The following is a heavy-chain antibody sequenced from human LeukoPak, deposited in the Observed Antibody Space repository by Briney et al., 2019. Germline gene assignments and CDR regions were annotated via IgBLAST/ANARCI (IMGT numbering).Heavy chain of an antibody. Sequence: EASVKVSCKASGYTFTSYDINWVRQATGQGLEWMGWMNPNSGNTGYAQKFQGRVTMTRNTSISTAYMELSSLRSEDTAVYYCARAALRYDSSGALPQGLVFYYYYMDVWGKGTTVTISS. J-gene: IGHJ6*03. V-gene: IGHV1-8*01. CDR3: ARAALRYDSSGALPQGLVFYYYYMDV. CDR2: MNPNSGNT. D-gene: IGHD3-22*01. CDR1: GYTFTSYD.